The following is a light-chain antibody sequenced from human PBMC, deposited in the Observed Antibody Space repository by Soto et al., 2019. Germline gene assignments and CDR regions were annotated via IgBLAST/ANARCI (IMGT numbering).Light chain of an antibody. J-gene: IGLJ2*01. CDR3: QTWGTGIVV. CDR1: RGHSNYA. Sequence: QSVLTQSPSASASLGASVKLTCTLSRGHSNYAIAWHQQQPGKGPRYLMKVNSDGSHNKGDGIPDRFSGSSSGAERYLTISSLQSEDEADYYCQTWGTGIVVFGGGTKLTVL. V-gene: IGLV4-69*01. CDR2: VNSDGSH.